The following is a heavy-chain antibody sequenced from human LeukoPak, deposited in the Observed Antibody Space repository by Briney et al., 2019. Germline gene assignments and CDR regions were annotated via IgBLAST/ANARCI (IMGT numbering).Heavy chain of an antibody. J-gene: IGHJ5*02. V-gene: IGHV1-2*02. Sequence: ASVKVSCKASGYTFTSYDINWVRQATGQGLEWMGWINPNSGGTNYAQKFQGRVTTTRDTSISTAYMELSRLRSDDTAVYYCARGVARYSWFDPWGQGTLVTVSS. D-gene: IGHD2-15*01. CDR2: INPNSGGT. CDR1: GYTFTSYD. CDR3: ARGVARYSWFDP.